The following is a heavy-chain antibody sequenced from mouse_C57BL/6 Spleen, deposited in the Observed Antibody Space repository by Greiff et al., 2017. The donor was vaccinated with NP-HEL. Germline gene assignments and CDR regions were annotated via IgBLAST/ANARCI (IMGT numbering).Heavy chain of an antibody. J-gene: IGHJ2*01. CDR3: ARRGKGSYFDY. Sequence: VQLQHPGAELVRPGSSVKLSCKASGYTFTSYWMHWVKQRPIQGLEWIGNIDPSDSETHYNQKFKDKATLTVDKSSSTAYMQLSSLTSEDSAVYYCARRGKGSYFDYWGQGTTLTVSS. V-gene: IGHV1-52*01. CDR1: GYTFTSYW. CDR2: IDPSDSET. D-gene: IGHD1-3*01.